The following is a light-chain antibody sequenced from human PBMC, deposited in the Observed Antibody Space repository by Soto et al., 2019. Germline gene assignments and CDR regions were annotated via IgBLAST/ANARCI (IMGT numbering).Light chain of an antibody. CDR2: GAS. CDR3: QQYEAAPLT. CDR1: QSISDT. V-gene: IGKV3-15*01. J-gene: IGKJ3*01. Sequence: EIVMTQSPATLSVSPGGRATLSCRASQSISDTLAWYQQKPGQAPRLLIHGASTRAPGFPDRFNGSGSGTDFALTISRLEPEDFALYYCQQYEAAPLTFGPGTKV.